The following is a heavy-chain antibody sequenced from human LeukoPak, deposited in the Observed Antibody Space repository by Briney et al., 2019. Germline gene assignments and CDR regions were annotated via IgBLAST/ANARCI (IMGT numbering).Heavy chain of an antibody. CDR2: IVFGSGNT. J-gene: IGHJ4*02. CDR3: AGGDYYYDSSGYYY. CDR1: GFPFTSSA. Sequence: GTSVKGSFKASGFPFTSSAMQWVRPARGQRLEWIGWIVFGSGNTNYAQKFQERVTITRDMSTSTAYMELSSLRSEDTAVYYCAGGDYYYDSSGYYYWGQGTLVTVSS. D-gene: IGHD3-22*01. V-gene: IGHV1-58*02.